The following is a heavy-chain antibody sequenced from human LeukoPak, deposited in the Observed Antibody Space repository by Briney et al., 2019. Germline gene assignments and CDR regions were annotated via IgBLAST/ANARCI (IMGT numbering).Heavy chain of an antibody. CDR2: ITSSGSTI. Sequence: GGSLRLSCAASGFTFSSYSMNWVRQAPGKGLEWVSYITSSGSTIYYADSVKGRFTISRDNAKNSLYLQMNSLRAEDTAVYYCARKEDYSYADPYYFDYWGQGTLVTVSS. CDR1: GFTFSSYS. CDR3: ARKEDYSYADPYYFDY. J-gene: IGHJ4*02. V-gene: IGHV3-48*04. D-gene: IGHD5-18*01.